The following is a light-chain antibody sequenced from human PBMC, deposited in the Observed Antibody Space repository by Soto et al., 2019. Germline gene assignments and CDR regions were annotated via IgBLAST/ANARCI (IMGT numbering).Light chain of an antibody. CDR2: EVS. CDR3: SSYTSSETLV. Sequence: QSALTQPASVSGSPGQSITISCTGTRDDIGDYNYVSWYQQYPGKAPKLIIFEVSNRPSGVSDRFSGSKSGNTASLTISGVQTEDEATYFCSSYTSSETLVFGGGTKLTVL. CDR1: RDDIGDYNY. V-gene: IGLV2-14*01. J-gene: IGLJ3*02.